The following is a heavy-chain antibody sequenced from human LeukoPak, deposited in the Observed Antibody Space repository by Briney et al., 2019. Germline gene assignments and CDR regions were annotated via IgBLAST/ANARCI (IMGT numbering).Heavy chain of an antibody. V-gene: IGHV3-23*01. CDR2: ISGSGGST. Sequence: GGSLRLSCAASGFTFSSYAMSWVRQAPGKGLEWVSAISGSGGSTYYADSVKGRFTISRDNSKNTLYLHMTSLRAEDTAVYYCTNSDDYGDYWGQGTLVTVSS. J-gene: IGHJ4*02. CDR1: GFTFSSYA. CDR3: TNSDDYGDY.